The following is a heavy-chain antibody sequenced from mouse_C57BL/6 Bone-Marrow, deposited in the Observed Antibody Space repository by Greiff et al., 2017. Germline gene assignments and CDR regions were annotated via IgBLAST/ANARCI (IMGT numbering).Heavy chain of an antibody. CDR3: AREDTTVVAPFDY. Sequence: QVQLQQPGAELVKPGASVKLSCKASGYTFTSYWMHWVKQRPGQGLEWIGMIHPNSGSTNYNEKFKSKATLTVDKSASTAYMQLSSLTSEDSAVYYCAREDTTVVAPFDYWGQGTTLTGSS. D-gene: IGHD1-1*01. J-gene: IGHJ2*01. V-gene: IGHV1-64*01. CDR2: IHPNSGST. CDR1: GYTFTSYW.